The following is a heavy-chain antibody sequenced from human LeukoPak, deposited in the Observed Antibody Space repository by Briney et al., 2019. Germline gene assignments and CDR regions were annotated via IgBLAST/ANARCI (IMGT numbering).Heavy chain of an antibody. CDR3: ARTPTGHYGSSGYFPYYFDY. CDR1: GYTFTGYY. CDR2: INPNSGGT. V-gene: IGHV1-2*06. J-gene: IGHJ4*02. Sequence: ASVKVSCKASGYTFTGYYMHWVRQAPGQGLEWMGRINPNSGGTNYAQKFQGRVTMTRDTSISTAYMELSRLRSDDTAVYYCARTPTGHYGSSGYFPYYFDYWGQGTLVTASS. D-gene: IGHD3-22*01.